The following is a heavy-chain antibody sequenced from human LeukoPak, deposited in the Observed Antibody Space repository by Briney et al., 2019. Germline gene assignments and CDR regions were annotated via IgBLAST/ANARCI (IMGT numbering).Heavy chain of an antibody. J-gene: IGHJ4*02. Sequence: KPSETLSLTCTVSGGSISSGNYYWSWIRQPAGKGLEWIGRIYTRGSTNYNPSLKSRVTISVDTSKNQFSLKLSSVTAADTAVYYCARGRDDYNFHYWGQGTLVTVSS. D-gene: IGHD5-24*01. V-gene: IGHV4-61*02. CDR3: ARGRDDYNFHY. CDR1: GGSISSGNYY. CDR2: IYTRGST.